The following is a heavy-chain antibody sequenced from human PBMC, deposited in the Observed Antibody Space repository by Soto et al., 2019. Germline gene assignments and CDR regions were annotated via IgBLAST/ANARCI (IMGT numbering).Heavy chain of an antibody. CDR2: ISYDGSSK. CDR3: ARDTAMVTADLDY. J-gene: IGHJ4*02. Sequence: QVQLVESGGGAVQPGRSLRLSCAASGFTLSNYAMHWVRQAPGKGLKWVAVISYDGSSKYYADSVKGRFTISRDNSKNTLYLQMNSLRGEDTGVYYCARDTAMVTADLDYWGQGPLVTVSS. D-gene: IGHD5-18*01. V-gene: IGHV3-30-3*01. CDR1: GFTLSNYA.